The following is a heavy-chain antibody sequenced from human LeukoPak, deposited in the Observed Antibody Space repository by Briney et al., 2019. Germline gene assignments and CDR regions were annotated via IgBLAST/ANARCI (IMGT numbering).Heavy chain of an antibody. D-gene: IGHD2-21*02. Sequence: GGSLRLSCAASGLTFSNYAMNWVRQAPGKGLEWVSTISASDGSTFYADSVKGRFTISRDNSKNTLHLQMNSLRAEDTAVYYCARDRDIVVVTAIPSYYYGMDVWGQGTTVTVSS. V-gene: IGHV3-23*01. CDR1: GLTFSNYA. J-gene: IGHJ6*02. CDR3: ARDRDIVVVTAIPSYYYGMDV. CDR2: ISASDGST.